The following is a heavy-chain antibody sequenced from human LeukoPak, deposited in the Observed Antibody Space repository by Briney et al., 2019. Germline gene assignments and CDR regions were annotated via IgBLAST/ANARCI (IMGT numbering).Heavy chain of an antibody. Sequence: GGSLRLSCAASGFPFSSYAMNWVRQAPGKGLEWVSSISSTSSYIYYADSVKGRFTISRDNAKNSLYLQMDSLRVEDTAVYYCARVAVVAFGEIDYWGQGTLVTVSS. CDR1: GFPFSSYA. V-gene: IGHV3-21*01. CDR3: ARVAVVAFGEIDY. J-gene: IGHJ4*02. CDR2: ISSTSSYI. D-gene: IGHD2-15*01.